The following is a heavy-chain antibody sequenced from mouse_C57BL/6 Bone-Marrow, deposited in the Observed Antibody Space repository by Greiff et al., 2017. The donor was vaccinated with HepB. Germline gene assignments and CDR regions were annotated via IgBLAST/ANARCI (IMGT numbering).Heavy chain of an antibody. CDR1: GFTFNTYA. CDR3: VRDHYGSSYGYYAMDY. CDR2: IRSKSSNYAT. Sequence: VKLVESGGGLVQPKGSLKLSCAASGFTFNTYAMHWVRQAPGKGLEWVARIRSKSSNYATYYADSVKDRFTIYRDDSQSMLYLQMNNLKTEDTAMYYCVRDHYGSSYGYYAMDYWGQGTSVTVSS. V-gene: IGHV10-3*01. D-gene: IGHD1-1*01. J-gene: IGHJ4*01.